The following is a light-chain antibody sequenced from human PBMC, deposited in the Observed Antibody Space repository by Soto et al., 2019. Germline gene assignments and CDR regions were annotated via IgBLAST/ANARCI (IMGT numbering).Light chain of an antibody. CDR3: QQYNSYQWT. CDR1: QSISSW. V-gene: IGKV1-5*01. J-gene: IGKJ1*01. CDR2: DAS. Sequence: DIQMTQSPSTLSASVEDRVTITCRASQSISSWLAWYQQKPGKAPKLLIYDASSLESGVPSRFSGSGSGTEFTLTISSLQPDDFATYYCQQYNSYQWTFGQGTKVDIK.